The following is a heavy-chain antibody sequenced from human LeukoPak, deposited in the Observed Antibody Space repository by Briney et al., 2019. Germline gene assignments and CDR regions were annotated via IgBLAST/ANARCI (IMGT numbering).Heavy chain of an antibody. CDR3: ARLYNNYYDYYTDV. D-gene: IGHD2-2*02. CDR1: GFTFDDYG. J-gene: IGHJ6*03. Sequence: GGSLRLSCEASGFTFDDYGMSWVRQAPGKGLEWVSGINWNGDSTGYADSVKGRFTISRDNAKNSLYLQMNSLRAEDTALYHCARLYNNYYDYYTDVWGKGTTVTVSS. CDR2: INWNGDST. V-gene: IGHV3-20*01.